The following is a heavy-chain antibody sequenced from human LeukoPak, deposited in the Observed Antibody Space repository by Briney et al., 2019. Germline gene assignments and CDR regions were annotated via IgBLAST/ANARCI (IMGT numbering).Heavy chain of an antibody. J-gene: IGHJ3*02. CDR2: IYSGGTT. CDR1: GFTVSSNY. CDR3: ASQSTPVLPFDI. Sequence: GGSLRLSCAVSGFTVSSNYISWVRQAPGKGLEWVSVIYSGGTTYYADSVKGRFTISRDNSKNTLYLQMNSLRAEDTAVYYCASQSTPVLPFDIWGQGTMATVSS. V-gene: IGHV3-66*04.